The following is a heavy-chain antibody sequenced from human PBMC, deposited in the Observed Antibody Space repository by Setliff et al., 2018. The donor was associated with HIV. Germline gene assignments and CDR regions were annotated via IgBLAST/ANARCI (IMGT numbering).Heavy chain of an antibody. Sequence: GGSLRLSCAVSGFTFSTYGMHWVRQAPGNGLEWVAFIRNDGSNENYADSVKGRFTISRDNSKNTLYLQMNSLRAEDTAVYYCAKDHATSSWFTALLDYWGQGALVTVSS. J-gene: IGHJ4*02. CDR1: GFTFSTYG. CDR2: IRNDGSNE. D-gene: IGHD6-13*01. CDR3: AKDHATSSWFTALLDY. V-gene: IGHV3-30*02.